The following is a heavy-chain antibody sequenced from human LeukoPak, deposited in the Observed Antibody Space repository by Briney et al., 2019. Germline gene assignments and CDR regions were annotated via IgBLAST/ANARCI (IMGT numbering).Heavy chain of an antibody. CDR2: IIPIFGTA. Sequence: ASVKVSCXASGGTFSSYAISWVRRAPGQGLEWMGGIIPIFGTANYAQKFQGRVTITTDESTSTAYMELSSLRSEDTAVYYCAKLAAAGFGYFDYWGQGTLVTVSS. CDR3: AKLAAAGFGYFDY. CDR1: GGTFSSYA. J-gene: IGHJ4*02. D-gene: IGHD6-13*01. V-gene: IGHV1-69*05.